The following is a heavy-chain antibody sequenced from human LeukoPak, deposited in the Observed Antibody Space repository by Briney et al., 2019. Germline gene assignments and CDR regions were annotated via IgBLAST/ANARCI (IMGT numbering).Heavy chain of an antibody. J-gene: IGHJ2*01. D-gene: IGHD2-8*01. V-gene: IGHV1-2*06. CDR3: ASQNGVGPLFDL. Sequence: ASVKVSCKASGYTFTGYYMHWVRQAPGQGLEWMGRINPNSGGTNYAQKFQGRVTMTRDTSISTAYMELSSLRSEDTAVYYCASQNGVGPLFDLWGRGTLVTVSS. CDR1: GYTFTGYY. CDR2: INPNSGGT.